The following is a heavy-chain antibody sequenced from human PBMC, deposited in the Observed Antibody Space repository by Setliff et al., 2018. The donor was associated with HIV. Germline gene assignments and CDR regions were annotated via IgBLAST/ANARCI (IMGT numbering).Heavy chain of an antibody. CDR2: ITRDGTTK. Sequence: GESLKISCAASGFIFSSYSINWVRQAPGKGLEWLSSITRDGTTKNYADSVKGRFTISRDNAKNSLYLQMNSLRVEDTAVYYCARDHLFAFDIWGQGTMVTVSS. V-gene: IGHV3-48*03. CDR1: GFIFSSYS. CDR3: ARDHLFAFDI. J-gene: IGHJ3*02.